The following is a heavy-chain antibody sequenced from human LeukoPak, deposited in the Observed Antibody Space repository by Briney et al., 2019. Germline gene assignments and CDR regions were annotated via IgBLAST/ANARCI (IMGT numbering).Heavy chain of an antibody. D-gene: IGHD1-26*01. CDR2: IYYSGST. V-gene: IGHV4-59*12. CDR3: ARDRSRGSYYVAFDY. Sequence: PSGTLSLTCTVSGGSISSYYWSWLRQPPGKGLEWIGHIYYSGSTNYNPSLKSRVTIAVDTSKNQFSLKLSSVTAADTAVYYCARDRSRGSYYVAFDYWGQGTLVTVSS. CDR1: GGSISSYY. J-gene: IGHJ4*02.